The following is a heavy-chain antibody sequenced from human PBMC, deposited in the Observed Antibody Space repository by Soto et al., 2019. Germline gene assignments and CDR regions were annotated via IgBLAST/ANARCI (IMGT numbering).Heavy chain of an antibody. CDR2: ISAYNGNT. J-gene: IGHJ3*02. V-gene: IGHV1-18*01. CDR3: ARDSGRGRYCSGGSCYMDAFDI. D-gene: IGHD2-15*01. Sequence: ASVKVSCKASGYTFTSYGISWVRQAPGQGLEWMGWISAYNGNTNYAQKLQGRVTMTTDTSTSTAYMELRSLRSDDTAVYYCARDSGRGRYCSGGSCYMDAFDIWGQGTMVTVS. CDR1: GYTFTSYG.